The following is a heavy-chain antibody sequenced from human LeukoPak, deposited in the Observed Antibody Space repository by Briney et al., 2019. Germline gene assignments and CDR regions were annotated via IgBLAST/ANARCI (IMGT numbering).Heavy chain of an antibody. CDR1: GGSFSGYY. D-gene: IGHD2-21*02. J-gene: IGHJ4*02. CDR2: IYYSGST. V-gene: IGHV4-31*11. CDR3: ASSAYCGGDCYYDY. Sequence: SETLSLTCAVYGGSFSGYYWSWIRQHPGKGLEWIGYIYYSGSTYYNPSLKSRVTISVDTSKNQFSLKLSSVTAADTAVYYCASSAYCGGDCYYDYWGQGTLVTVSS.